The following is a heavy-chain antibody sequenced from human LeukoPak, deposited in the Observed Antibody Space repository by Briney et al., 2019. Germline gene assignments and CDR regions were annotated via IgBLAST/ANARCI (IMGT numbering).Heavy chain of an antibody. CDR3: ARDSWGVRGVIPWYFDL. J-gene: IGHJ2*01. V-gene: IGHV3-21*01. Sequence: GGALRLSCAASGFTFSNYNMNWVRQAPGKGLEWVSCISSSSSYIYYADSVKGRFTISRDNAKNSLYLQMDSLRAEDTAVYYCARDSWGVRGVIPWYFDLWGRGTLVTVSS. CDR2: ISSSSSYI. D-gene: IGHD3-10*01. CDR1: GFTFSNYN.